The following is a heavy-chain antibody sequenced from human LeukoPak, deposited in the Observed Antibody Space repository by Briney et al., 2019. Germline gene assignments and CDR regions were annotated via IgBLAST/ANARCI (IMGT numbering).Heavy chain of an antibody. CDR2: TYYRPKWYN. CDR3: ARAPYSSSWPNWFDP. Sequence: SQTLSLTCAISGDSVSSNSAAWNWIRQSPSRGLEWLGRTYYRPKWYNDYAVSVKSRITINPDTSKNQFSLQLNSVAPEDTAAYYCARAPYSSSWPNWFDPWGQGTLVTVSS. D-gene: IGHD6-13*01. J-gene: IGHJ5*02. CDR1: GDSVSSNSAA. V-gene: IGHV6-1*01.